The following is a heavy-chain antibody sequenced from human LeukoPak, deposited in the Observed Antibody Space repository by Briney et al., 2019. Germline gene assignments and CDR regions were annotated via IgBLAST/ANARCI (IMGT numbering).Heavy chain of an antibody. CDR1: GGSISSYY. J-gene: IGHJ4*02. V-gene: IGHV4-59*01. CDR3: ARADYYGSGSSNDY. Sequence: SETLSLTCTVSGGSISSYYWSWIRQPPGKGLEWIGYIYYSGSTNYNPSLTSRVTISVDTSKNRFSLKLSSVTAADTAVYYCARADYYGSGSSNDYWGQGTLVTVSS. D-gene: IGHD3-10*01. CDR2: IYYSGST.